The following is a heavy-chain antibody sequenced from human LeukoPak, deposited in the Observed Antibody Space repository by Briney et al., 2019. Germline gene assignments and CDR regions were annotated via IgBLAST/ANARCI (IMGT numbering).Heavy chain of an antibody. D-gene: IGHD6-19*01. V-gene: IGHV1-69*13. J-gene: IGHJ4*02. CDR3: ARDQGAVAGPPWHPYFDY. CDR1: GGTFSSYA. Sequence: GASVTVSCKASGGTFSSYAISWVRQAPGQGLEWMGGIIPIFGTANYAQKFQGRVTITADESTSTAYMELSSLRSEDTAVYYCARDQGAVAGPPWHPYFDYWGQGTLVTVSS. CDR2: IIPIFGTA.